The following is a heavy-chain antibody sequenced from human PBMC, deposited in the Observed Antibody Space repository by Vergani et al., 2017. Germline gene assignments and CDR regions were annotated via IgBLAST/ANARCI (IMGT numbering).Heavy chain of an antibody. Sequence: EVQLLESGGGLVQPGGSLRLSCAASGFTFSSYAVSWVRQAPGKGLEWVSAISGSGGSTYYADSVKGRFTISRDNSKNTLYLQMNSLRAEDTAVYYCAKSGSGWYRNFDYWGQGTLVTVSS. CDR2: ISGSGGST. J-gene: IGHJ4*02. D-gene: IGHD6-19*01. V-gene: IGHV3-23*01. CDR3: AKSGSGWYRNFDY. CDR1: GFTFSSYA.